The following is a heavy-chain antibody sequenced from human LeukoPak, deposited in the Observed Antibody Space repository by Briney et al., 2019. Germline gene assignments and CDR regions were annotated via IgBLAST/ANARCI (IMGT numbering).Heavy chain of an antibody. CDR2: IDYSGNT. CDR3: ARSHVLTTGELDC. V-gene: IGHV4-31*03. Sequence: SQTLSLNCTVSGGSISSGGYYWSWIRQHPGKGLEWIGHIDYSGNTYYNPSLESRVIVSVDTSENQFSLKLKFVTAADTAVYYCARSHVLTTGELDCWGQGTLVTVSS. D-gene: IGHD4/OR15-4a*01. J-gene: IGHJ4*02. CDR1: GGSISSGGYY.